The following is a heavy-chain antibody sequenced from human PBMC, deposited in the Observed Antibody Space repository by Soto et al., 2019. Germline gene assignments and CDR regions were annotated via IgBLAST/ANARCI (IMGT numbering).Heavy chain of an antibody. CDR1: GFTFSSYG. V-gene: IGHV3-30*18. D-gene: IGHD6-25*01. CDR3: AKDRRPNYYDGMDV. CDR2: ISYDGSNK. J-gene: IGHJ6*02. Sequence: QVPLVESGGGVVQPGRSLRLSCAASGFTFSSYGMHWVRQAPGKGLEWVAVISYDGSNKYYADSVKGRFTISRDNSKNTLYLQMNSLRAEDTAVYYCAKDRRPNYYDGMDVWGQGTTVTVSS.